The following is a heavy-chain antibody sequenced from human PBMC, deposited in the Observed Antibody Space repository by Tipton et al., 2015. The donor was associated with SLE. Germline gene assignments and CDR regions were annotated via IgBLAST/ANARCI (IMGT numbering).Heavy chain of an antibody. J-gene: IGHJ4*02. D-gene: IGHD3-22*01. CDR3: ARAGYDATGYFMNYFDY. CDR1: GGSMSYHY. V-gene: IGHV4-59*11. CDR2: IYYTGNT. Sequence: TLSLTCSVSGGSMSYHYWSWIRQPPGKGLEWIGYIYYTGNTNYNPSLKSRVTMSVDTSKSQFSLKLTFVSAADTAMYYCARAGYDATGYFMNYFDYWGQGALVTVSS.